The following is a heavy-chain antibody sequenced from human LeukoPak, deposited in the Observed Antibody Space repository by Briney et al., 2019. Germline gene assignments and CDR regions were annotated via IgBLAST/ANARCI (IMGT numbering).Heavy chain of an antibody. D-gene: IGHD2-21*02. CDR1: RVTFSTYG. CDR3: AKDTLDTAYCGGDCYPDV. Sequence: GGSLRLSCAASRVTFSTYGMHWVRQAPGKGLEWVAFIRYDGSKKYHVDSVKGRFTISRDNSKNTLYLQMNSLRPEDTAVYYCAKDTLDTAYCGGDCYPDVWGRGTTFTVSS. V-gene: IGHV3-30*02. J-gene: IGHJ6*04. CDR2: IRYDGSKK.